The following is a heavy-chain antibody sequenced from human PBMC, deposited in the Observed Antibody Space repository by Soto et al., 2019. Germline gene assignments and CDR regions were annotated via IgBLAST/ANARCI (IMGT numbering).Heavy chain of an antibody. V-gene: IGHV1-18*01. CDR2: ISTDNGNT. D-gene: IGHD3-22*01. Sequence: ASVKVSCKASGYTFTNSGISWVRQAPGQGLEWMGWISTDNGNTNYAQKLQGRVTMTTDTSTSTAYMELRSLRSDDTAVYYCARDGYYDSSGYYGYWGQGTLVTVSS. CDR1: GYTFTNSG. CDR3: ARDGYYDSSGYYGY. J-gene: IGHJ4*02.